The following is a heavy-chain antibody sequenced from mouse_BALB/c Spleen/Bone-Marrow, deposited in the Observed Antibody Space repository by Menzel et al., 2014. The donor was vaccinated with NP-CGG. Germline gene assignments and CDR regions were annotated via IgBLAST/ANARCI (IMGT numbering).Heavy chain of an antibody. CDR2: IFPGSGYT. Sequence: QVQLQQSGPALVKPGASVKISCKASGYSFTSYYIHWVQQRPGQGLAWIGWIFPGSGYTKYNEKFKDKATLTADTSSSTAYMHLSSLTSEDSAVYFCARHYSYDAWFAYWGQGTLVTVSA. D-gene: IGHD2-12*01. V-gene: IGHV1-66*01. J-gene: IGHJ3*01. CDR3: ARHYSYDAWFAY. CDR1: GYSFTSYY.